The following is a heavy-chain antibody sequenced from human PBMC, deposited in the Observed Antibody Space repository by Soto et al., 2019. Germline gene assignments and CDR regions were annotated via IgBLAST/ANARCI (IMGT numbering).Heavy chain of an antibody. CDR2: IYYSGST. V-gene: IGHV4-30-2*03. Sequence: SETLSLTCAVSGGSISSGGYSWSWIRQPPGKGLEWIGYIYYSGSTYYNPSLKSRVTISVDTSKNQFSLKLSSVTAADTAVYYCARRVWFDPWGQGTLVTVSS. J-gene: IGHJ5*02. CDR1: GGSISSGGYS. CDR3: ARRVWFDP.